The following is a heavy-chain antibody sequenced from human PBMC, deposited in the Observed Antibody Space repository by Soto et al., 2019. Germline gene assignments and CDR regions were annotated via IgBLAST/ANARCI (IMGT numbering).Heavy chain of an antibody. CDR2: ISYDARNQ. D-gene: IGHD3-22*01. J-gene: IGHJ4*02. CDR1: GFTFSSYG. Sequence: QLQLVESGGGVVQPGRSLRLSCAASGFTFSSYGMHWVRQAPGKGLEWVAVISYDARNQYYADSAKGRVTISRDNSRNILYLQINSLRPEDTAVYYCAKGDHYDSSTFADWGQGTLVTVSS. V-gene: IGHV3-30*18. CDR3: AKGDHYDSSTFAD.